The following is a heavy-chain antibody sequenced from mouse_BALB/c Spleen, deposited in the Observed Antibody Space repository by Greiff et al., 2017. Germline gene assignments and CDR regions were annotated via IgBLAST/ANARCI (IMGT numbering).Heavy chain of an antibody. Sequence: EVQVVESGGGLVQPKGSLKLSCAASGFTFNTYAMNWVRQAPGKGLEWVARIRSKSNNYATYYADSVKDRFTISRDDSQSMLYLQMNNLKTEDTAMYYCVRHEGATMTPFAYWGQGTLVTVSA. CDR1: GFTFNTYA. D-gene: IGHD2-4*01. CDR3: VRHEGATMTPFAY. V-gene: IGHV10-1*02. J-gene: IGHJ3*01. CDR2: IRSKSNNYAT.